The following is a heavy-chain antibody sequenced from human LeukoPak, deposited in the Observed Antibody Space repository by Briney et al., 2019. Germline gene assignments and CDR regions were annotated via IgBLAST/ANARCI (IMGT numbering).Heavy chain of an antibody. CDR3: ARDAFGDFSY. CDR2: IRKDGGDI. V-gene: IGHV3-7*01. D-gene: IGHD3-10*01. J-gene: IGHJ4*02. Sequence: GGSLRLSCAASGPSFGSYWMDWVRQAPGKGLEWVANIRKDGGDIHYVDSVKGRFTISRDNAKNSVYLQMHSLRAEDTAMYYCARDAFGDFSYWGQGILVTVSS. CDR1: GPSFGSYW.